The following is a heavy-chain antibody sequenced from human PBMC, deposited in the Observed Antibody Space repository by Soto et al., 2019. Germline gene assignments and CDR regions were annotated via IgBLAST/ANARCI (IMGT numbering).Heavy chain of an antibody. CDR3: ASQFRYSGYEYGYDY. CDR1: GYSFTSYW. D-gene: IGHD5-12*01. J-gene: IGHJ4*02. Sequence: GESLKISCKASGYSFTSYWISCFLQMPVKVLEYMGLFHPGDSDTRYSPSFQGQVTFSADKSITTAYLQWSSLKASDTAMYYCASQFRYSGYEYGYDYWGQGTLVTVSS. CDR2: FHPGDSDT. V-gene: IGHV5-51*01.